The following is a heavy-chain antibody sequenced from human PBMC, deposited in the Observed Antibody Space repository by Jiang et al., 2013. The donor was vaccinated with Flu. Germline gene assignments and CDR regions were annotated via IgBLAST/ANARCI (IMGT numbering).Heavy chain of an antibody. D-gene: IGHD6-13*01. V-gene: IGHV3-11*04. CDR3: ARDSSYFDY. J-gene: IGHJ4*02. CDR2: ISSSGSTI. Sequence: QLVESWGRLGQAWRSLRLSCAASGFTFSDYYMSWIRQAPGKGLEWVSYISSSGSTIYYADSVKGRFTISRDNAKNSLYLQMNSLRAEDTAVYYCARDSSYFDYWGQGTLVTVSS. CDR1: GFTFSDYY.